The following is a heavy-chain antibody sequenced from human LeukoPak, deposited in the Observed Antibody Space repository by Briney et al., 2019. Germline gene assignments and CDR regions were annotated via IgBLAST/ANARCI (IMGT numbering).Heavy chain of an antibody. CDR2: IYYSGST. D-gene: IGHD3-22*01. V-gene: IGHV4-39*07. CDR3: ARANYDSSGYTRAAFDI. J-gene: IGHJ3*02. CDR1: GGSISSSSYY. Sequence: SETLSLTCTASGGSISSSSYYWGWIRQPPGKGLEWIGSIYYSGSTYYNPSLKSRVTISVDTSKNQFSLKLSSVTAADTAVYYCARANYDSSGYTRAAFDIWGQGTMVTVSS.